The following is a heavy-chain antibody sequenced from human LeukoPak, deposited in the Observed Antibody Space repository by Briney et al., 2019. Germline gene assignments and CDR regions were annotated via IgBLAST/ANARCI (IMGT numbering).Heavy chain of an antibody. V-gene: IGHV3-66*02. CDR3: ARSYYDSSGYYPGAFDI. J-gene: IGHJ3*02. CDR2: IYSGGST. CDR1: GFTISGNY. Sequence: GGSLRHSCAASGFTISGNYMSWVRQAPGKGLEWVSVIYSGGSTYYADSVKGRFTISRDNSKNTLYLQMNSLRAEDTAVYYCARSYYDSSGYYPGAFDIWGPGTMVTVSS. D-gene: IGHD3-22*01.